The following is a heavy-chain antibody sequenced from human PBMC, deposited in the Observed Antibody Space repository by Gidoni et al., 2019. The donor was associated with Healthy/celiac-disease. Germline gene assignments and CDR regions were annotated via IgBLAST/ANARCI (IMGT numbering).Heavy chain of an antibody. CDR1: GFTFSSYS. D-gene: IGHD3-3*01. J-gene: IGHJ4*02. V-gene: IGHV3-48*04. CDR2: ISSSSSTI. CDR3: ARDGYTIFGVVITDDY. Sequence: EVQLVESGGGLVQPGGSLRLSCAASGFTFSSYSMNWVRQAPGKGLEWVSYISSSSSTIYYADSVKGRFTISRDNAKNSLYLQMNSLRAEDTAVYYCARDGYTIFGVVITDDYWGQGTLVTVSS.